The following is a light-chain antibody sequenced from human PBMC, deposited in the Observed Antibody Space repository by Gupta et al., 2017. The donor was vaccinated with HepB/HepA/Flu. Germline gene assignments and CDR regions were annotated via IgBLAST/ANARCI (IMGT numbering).Light chain of an antibody. V-gene: IGLV5-37*01. J-gene: IGLJ7*01. CDR2: YYSDSDK. CDR3: MNWPSNASV. CDR1: SDINVDNYN. Sequence: QPVLTQPPSSSASPGESARLTCTLPSDINVDNYNIYWYQQKPGSPPRYLLYYYSDSDKGQGSGVPSRFSGSKDASDTTGILLISGLHSEEDGYYYCMNWPSNASVFGGGTKLTVL.